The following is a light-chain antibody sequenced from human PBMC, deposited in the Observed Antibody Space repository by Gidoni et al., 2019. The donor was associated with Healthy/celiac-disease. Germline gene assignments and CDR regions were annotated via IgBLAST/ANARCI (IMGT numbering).Light chain of an antibody. V-gene: IGKV1-5*03. CDR1: QSISSW. CDR2: KAS. J-gene: IGKJ1*01. Sequence: DIQMTQSPSTLSASVGDRVTITCRASQSISSWLAWYQQKPGKAPKLLIYKASSLESGVQSRFSGSGSGTEFTLTISSLQPDDFATYYCQQYNSYSFPWTFGQXTKVEIK. CDR3: QQYNSYSFPWT.